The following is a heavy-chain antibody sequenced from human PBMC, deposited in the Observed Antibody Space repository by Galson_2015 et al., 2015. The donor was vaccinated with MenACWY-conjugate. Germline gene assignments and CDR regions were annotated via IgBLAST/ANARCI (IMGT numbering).Heavy chain of an antibody. V-gene: IGHV4-39*07. Sequence: ETLSLTCTVSGGSISSRSYYWGWIRQPPGKGLEWIGSIYYSGSTYYNPSLKSRVTISVDTSKNQFSLKLNSVTAADAAVYYCARRRPYGAYFDYWGQGTLVTVSS. D-gene: IGHD4-17*01. CDR2: IYYSGST. CDR1: GGSISSRSYY. J-gene: IGHJ4*02. CDR3: ARRRPYGAYFDY.